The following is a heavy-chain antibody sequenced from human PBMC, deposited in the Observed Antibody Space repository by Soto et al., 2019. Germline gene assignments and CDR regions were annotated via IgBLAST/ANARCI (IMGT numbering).Heavy chain of an antibody. V-gene: IGHV3-23*01. Sequence: GGSLRLSCAASGFTFSLYSMSWVRQAPGKGLEWVSGIYGSASETFYADSVKGRFTISRDQSRNTLYLQMNSLRAEDTAVYYCAKSLHYDFWSGYPDFDEWGQGTLVTVSS. CDR2: IYGSASET. D-gene: IGHD3-3*01. J-gene: IGHJ4*02. CDR3: AKSLHYDFWSGYPDFDE. CDR1: GFTFSLYS.